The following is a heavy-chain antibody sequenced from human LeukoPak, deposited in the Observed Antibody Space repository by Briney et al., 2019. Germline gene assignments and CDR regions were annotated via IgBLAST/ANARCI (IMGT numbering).Heavy chain of an antibody. D-gene: IGHD4-17*01. CDR1: GFTFSGSG. J-gene: IGHJ6*03. CDR3: TGNSYGDYYYYYYRDV. Sequence: GGSLKLSCAASGFTFSGSGMHWVRQASGKGLEWVGRIRSKANSYATEYAASVKGRFTISRDDSKNTAYLQMNSLKTGDTAVYHCTGNSYGDYYYYYYRDVWGKGTTVTVSS. CDR2: IRSKANSYAT. V-gene: IGHV3-73*01.